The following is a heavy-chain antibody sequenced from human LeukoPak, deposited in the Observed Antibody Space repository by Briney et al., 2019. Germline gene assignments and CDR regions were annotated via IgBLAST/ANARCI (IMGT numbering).Heavy chain of an antibody. CDR3: ARDQGSTPDY. Sequence: PSETLSLTCTVSGGSIFSSNSYWGWIRQPPGKGLEWIGSIYYSGNTYYNPSLKSRVTISVDTSKNQFSLRLSSVTAADTAVYYCARDQGSTPDYWGQGTLVTVSS. J-gene: IGHJ4*02. D-gene: IGHD6-13*01. CDR2: IYYSGNT. V-gene: IGHV4-39*07. CDR1: GGSIFSSNSY.